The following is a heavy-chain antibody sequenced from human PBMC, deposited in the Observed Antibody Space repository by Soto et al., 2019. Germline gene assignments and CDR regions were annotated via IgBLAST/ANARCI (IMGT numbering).Heavy chain of an antibody. V-gene: IGHV3-21*02. CDR2: ITSKTGDQ. D-gene: IGHD3-22*01. CDR3: ARDLMPNDRGLGDLAY. Sequence: VRLVESGGGLVKPGGSLRLSCVASGFTFNKYSMNWVRQAPGKGLEWVSSITSKTGDQYYAASVEGRFIISRDNTKNSLSLQVTSLRDEDTAVYYCARDLMPNDRGLGDLAYWGQGTLVTVSS. J-gene: IGHJ4*02. CDR1: GFTFNKYS.